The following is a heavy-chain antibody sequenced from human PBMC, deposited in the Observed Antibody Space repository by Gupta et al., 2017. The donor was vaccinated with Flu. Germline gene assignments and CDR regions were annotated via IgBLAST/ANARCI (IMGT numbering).Heavy chain of an antibody. V-gene: IGHV3-64D*06. CDR1: GFTFSNYI. Sequence: EVQLVKSGGGLVQPGGSLRLSCSASGFTFSNYIMHWVRQAPGKGLEYVSGISTDGRSTYYADSVEGRFTISRDNSKNTLYLQMSSLRSEDTAVFYCVRRVAATYAFDIWGQGTMVIVSS. CDR2: ISTDGRST. D-gene: IGHD1-26*01. CDR3: VRRVAATYAFDI. J-gene: IGHJ3*02.